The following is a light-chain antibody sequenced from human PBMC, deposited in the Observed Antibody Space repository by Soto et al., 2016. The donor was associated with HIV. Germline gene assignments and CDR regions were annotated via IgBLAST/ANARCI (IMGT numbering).Light chain of an antibody. Sequence: GDRVTITCRASQGISNYLAWYQQKPGKVPKLLIYAASTLQSGVPSRFSGSGSGTDFTLTISSLQPEDVATYYCQKYNSAPPWTFGQGTKLEIK. V-gene: IGKV1-27*01. CDR1: QGISNY. CDR2: AAS. CDR3: QKYNSAPPWT. J-gene: IGKJ2*02.